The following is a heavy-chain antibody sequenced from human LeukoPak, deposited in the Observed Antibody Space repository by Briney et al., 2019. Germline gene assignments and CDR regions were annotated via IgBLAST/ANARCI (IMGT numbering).Heavy chain of an antibody. CDR2: INHSGST. V-gene: IGHV4-34*01. D-gene: IGHD2-2*01. Sequence: SETLSLTRAVYGGSFSGYYWSWIRQPPGKGLEWIGEINHSGSTNYNPSLKSRVTISVDTSKNQFSLKLSSVTAADTAVYYCARVSYASDYWGQGTLVTVSS. J-gene: IGHJ4*02. CDR1: GGSFSGYY. CDR3: ARVSYASDY.